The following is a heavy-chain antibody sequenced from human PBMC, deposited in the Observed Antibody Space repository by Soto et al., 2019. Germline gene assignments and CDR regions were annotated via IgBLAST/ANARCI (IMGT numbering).Heavy chain of an antibody. V-gene: IGHV3-23*01. J-gene: IGHJ4*02. CDR2: ISGSGVST. Sequence: GGSLRLSCAASGFTFSSYGMSWVRQAPGKGLEWVSSISGSGVSTNYADSVKGRFTISRDDSKNTMYLQMNSLRVEDTAVYYCANPSHHYERSAYPVGWGEVTLMTV. CDR3: ANPSHHYERSAYPVG. CDR1: GFTFSSYG. D-gene: IGHD3-22*01.